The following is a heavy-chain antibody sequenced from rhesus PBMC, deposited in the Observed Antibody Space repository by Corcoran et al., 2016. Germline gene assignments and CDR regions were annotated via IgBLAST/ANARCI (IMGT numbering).Heavy chain of an antibody. CDR2: ISGSGGST. Sequence: QLQLQESGPGLVKPSETLSLTCAVSGGSISSNYWSWIRQPPGKGLEWIGRISGSGGSTDYNPSFKSRVTISTETSKNQFSLKRGSVTAGDTAVYYWARVAWYYSGSYYYGAFDFWGQGVLVTVSS. CDR1: GGSISSNY. V-gene: IGHV4-173*01. J-gene: IGHJ4*01. D-gene: IGHD3-16*01. CDR3: ARVAWYYSGSYYYGAFDF.